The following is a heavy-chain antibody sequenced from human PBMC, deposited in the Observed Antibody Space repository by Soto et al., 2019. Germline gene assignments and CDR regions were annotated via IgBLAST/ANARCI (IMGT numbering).Heavy chain of an antibody. V-gene: IGHV4-59*01. D-gene: IGHD3-22*01. CDR1: GGSISSYY. CDR2: IYYSGST. CDR3: ARGFYDTGGYSSPFDI. J-gene: IGHJ5*02. Sequence: SETLSLTCTVSGGSISSYYWSWIRQPPGKGLEWIGYIYYSGSTRYNPSLNSRVTISVDASKNQFSLNLSSVTAADTAVYYSARGFYDTGGYSSPFDIWGQGILVTV.